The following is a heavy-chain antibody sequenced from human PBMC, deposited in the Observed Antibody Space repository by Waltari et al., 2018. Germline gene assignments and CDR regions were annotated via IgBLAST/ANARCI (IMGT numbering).Heavy chain of an antibody. Sequence: EVQLLESGGGLVQPGGSLRLSCAASGFTFSSYAMSWVRQAPGKGREWVSAISGSGGSTYCADSVKGRFTISRDNSKSTLYLQMNSLRAEDTAVYYCAKTPDSGSYDYYYYGMDVWGQGTTVTVSS. J-gene: IGHJ6*02. CDR3: AKTPDSGSYDYYYYGMDV. CDR2: ISGSGGST. CDR1: GFTFSSYA. V-gene: IGHV3-23*01. D-gene: IGHD1-26*01.